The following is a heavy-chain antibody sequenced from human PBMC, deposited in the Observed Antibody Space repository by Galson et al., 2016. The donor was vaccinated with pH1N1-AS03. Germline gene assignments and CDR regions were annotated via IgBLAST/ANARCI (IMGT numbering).Heavy chain of an antibody. V-gene: IGHV1-46*01. CDR2: INPSDGNT. J-gene: IGHJ6*02. CDR1: GYTSTSYY. Sequence: SVKVSCKASGYTSTSYYIHWVRQAPGQGREWMGIINPSDGNTNYAQRFQGRVTMTRDTSTSTVYMELSSLRSDDMAVYYCARVSAGLTGYYYAMDVWGQGTTVTVSS. D-gene: IGHD4/OR15-4a*01. CDR3: ARVSAGLTGYYYAMDV.